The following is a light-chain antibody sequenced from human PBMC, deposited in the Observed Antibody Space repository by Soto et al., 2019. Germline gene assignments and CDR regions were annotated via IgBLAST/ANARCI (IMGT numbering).Light chain of an antibody. J-gene: IGKJ1*01. CDR3: QQYGSSPRT. CDR1: QSVTSSY. Sequence: ENVLTQSPGTLSLSPGERATLSCRASQSVTSSYLAWYQQKPGQAPRLLISDASSRATGIPDRFSGSGSGPDFTLTFSRLEPEDFAVYYCQQYGSSPRTFGQGTKVDIK. CDR2: DAS. V-gene: IGKV3-20*01.